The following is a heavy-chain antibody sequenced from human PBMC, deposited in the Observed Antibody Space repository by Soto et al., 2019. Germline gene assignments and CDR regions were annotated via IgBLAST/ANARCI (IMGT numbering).Heavy chain of an antibody. CDR2: IYYSGST. D-gene: IGHD3-22*01. Sequence: SETLSLTCTVSGGSISSYYWSWIRQLPGKGLEWIGYIYYSGSTNYNPSLKSRVTISVDTSKNQFSLKLSSVTAADTAVYYCARSITMIDNWFDPWGQGTLVTVSS. CDR3: ARSITMIDNWFDP. V-gene: IGHV4-59*01. CDR1: GGSISSYY. J-gene: IGHJ5*02.